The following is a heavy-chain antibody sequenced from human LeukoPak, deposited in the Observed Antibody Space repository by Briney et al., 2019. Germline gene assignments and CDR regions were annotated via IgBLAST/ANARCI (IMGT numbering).Heavy chain of an antibody. J-gene: IGHJ4*02. CDR3: ARGGDLAYFDY. Sequence: SQTLSLTCAVSGGSISSGGYPWGWIRQPPGKGREWIGYIYHSGSTYYNPSLKSRVTISVDRSKNQLSLKVSSVTAADTAVYYCARGGDLAYFDYWGQGTLVTVSS. CDR1: GGSISSGGYP. CDR2: IYHSGST. V-gene: IGHV4-30-2*01. D-gene: IGHD3-16*01.